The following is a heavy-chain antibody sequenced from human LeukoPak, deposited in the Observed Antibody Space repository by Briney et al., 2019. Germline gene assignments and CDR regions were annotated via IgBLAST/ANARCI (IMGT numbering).Heavy chain of an antibody. CDR2: ISYDGSNK. CDR3: AKDWRRGPSDMNYYGSGSAYMDV. Sequence: GGSLRLSCAASGFTFSSYGMHWVRQAPGKGLEWVAVISYDGSNKYYADSVKGRFTISRDNSKNTLYLQMNSLRAEGTAVYYFAKDWRRGPSDMNYYGSGSAYMDVWGKGTTVTVSS. J-gene: IGHJ6*04. V-gene: IGHV3-30*18. D-gene: IGHD3-10*01. CDR1: GFTFSSYG.